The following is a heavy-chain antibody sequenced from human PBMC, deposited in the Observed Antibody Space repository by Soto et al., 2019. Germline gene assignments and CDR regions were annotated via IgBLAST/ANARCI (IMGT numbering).Heavy chain of an antibody. CDR1: GDSISRKY. Sequence: QVQLQESGPGLVKPSETLSLTCSVSGDSISRKYWSWPRQPAGGGLEWIGRIYTTGATNYNSSLKSRVSMSVDTSKNQFSLRLTSVTAADTAVYFCAMTVIAPSPYLDHWGQGLLVTVSS. D-gene: IGHD4-17*01. J-gene: IGHJ4*02. CDR2: IYTTGAT. V-gene: IGHV4-4*07. CDR3: AMTVIAPSPYLDH.